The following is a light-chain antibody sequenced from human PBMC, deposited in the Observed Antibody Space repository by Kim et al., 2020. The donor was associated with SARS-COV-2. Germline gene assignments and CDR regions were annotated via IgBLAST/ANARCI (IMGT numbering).Light chain of an antibody. CDR3: CSYAGSYTV. V-gene: IGLV2-11*03. J-gene: IGLJ2*01. CDR2: DVS. Sequence: PAQATIISCTGTSNYVGGYTYFSWHHPHPGQAPNLLIYDVSNRPSGVPDRFSGSKSGNTASLTISGLQPEDESDYYCCSYAGSYTVFGGGTQLTVL. CDR1: SNYVGGYTY.